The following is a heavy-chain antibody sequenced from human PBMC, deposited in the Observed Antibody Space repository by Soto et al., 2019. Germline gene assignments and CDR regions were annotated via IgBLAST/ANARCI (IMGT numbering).Heavy chain of an antibody. CDR1: GSTFTNHG. D-gene: IGHD2-21*01. CDR2: VSGYNDKT. J-gene: IGHJ4*02. CDR3: ARDFYPVAYFFDY. V-gene: IGHV1-18*04. Sequence: QVQLVQSGAELKKPGASVKVSCKASGSTFTNHGISGVRQAPGQGLEWVGWVSGYNDKTKSAQKFQGRVTMTTDTSTNTAYMELRSLRSDDTAVYFCARDFYPVAYFFDYWGQGTLVTVSS.